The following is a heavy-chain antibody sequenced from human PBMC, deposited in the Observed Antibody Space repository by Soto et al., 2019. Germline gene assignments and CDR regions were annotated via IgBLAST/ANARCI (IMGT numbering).Heavy chain of an antibody. Sequence: GGYLRLSCAASGFTMRNYGMHWVRQAPGKGLEWVAVLRDDADDAYYADSVKGRFTISRDNSKNTLYLQMSTLRVEDTAVYYCARPYSSNSNWFDPWGQGTLVTVSS. CDR1: GFTMRNYG. D-gene: IGHD6-19*01. V-gene: IGHV3-33*01. CDR3: ARPYSSNSNWFDP. CDR2: LRDDADDA. J-gene: IGHJ5*02.